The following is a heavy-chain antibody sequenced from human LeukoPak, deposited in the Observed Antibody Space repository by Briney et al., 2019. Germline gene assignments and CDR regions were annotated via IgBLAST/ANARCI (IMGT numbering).Heavy chain of an antibody. D-gene: IGHD6-13*01. CDR3: IAAAVDFDY. CDR2: ISSSGSTI. CDR1: GFTFSRYW. Sequence: PGGSLRLSCAASGFTFSRYWMSWVRQAPGKGLEWVSYISSSGSTIYYADSVKGRFTISRDNAKNSLYLQMNSLRAEDTAVYYCIAAAVDFDYWGQGTLVTVSS. J-gene: IGHJ4*02. V-gene: IGHV3-48*04.